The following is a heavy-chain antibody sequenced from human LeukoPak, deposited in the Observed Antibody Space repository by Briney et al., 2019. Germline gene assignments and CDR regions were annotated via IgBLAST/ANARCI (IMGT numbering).Heavy chain of an antibody. V-gene: IGHV4-59*08. CDR2: IYYIGRT. J-gene: IGHJ4*02. D-gene: IGHD3-10*01. CDR3: ARHRTLGVVDY. Sequence: SETLSLTCNVTGGSICSYYWSWVQQPPRKGLEWMLYIYYIGRTNYNPSLKSRVTISVDPSKNHFSLKLNSVTAADTAVYYCARHRTLGVVDYWGQGTLVTVSS. CDR1: GGSICSYY.